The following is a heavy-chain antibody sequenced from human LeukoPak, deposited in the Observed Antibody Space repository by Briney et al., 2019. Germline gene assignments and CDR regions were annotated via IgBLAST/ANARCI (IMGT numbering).Heavy chain of an antibody. J-gene: IGHJ5*02. CDR3: ARKEGGQLVNTRRGFDP. Sequence: SETLSLTCNVSGGSISSYYWSWIRQLPGKGLEWIGYIYYSGTTHYNPSLKSRVTIAVDTSKNQFSLKLISVTAADTAVYYCARKEGGQLVNTRRGFDPWGQGTLVTVSS. CDR2: IYYSGTT. V-gene: IGHV4-59*12. D-gene: IGHD6-13*01. CDR1: GGSISSYY.